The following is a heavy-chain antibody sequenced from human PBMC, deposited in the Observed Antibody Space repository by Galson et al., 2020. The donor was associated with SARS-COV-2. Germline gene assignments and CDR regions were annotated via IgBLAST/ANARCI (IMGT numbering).Heavy chain of an antibody. CDR3: TREGWQGGY. CDR2: IRGDGSET. D-gene: IGHD2-15*01. Sequence: GGSLRLSCVVSGFTFSDYWMNWIRQAPGKGLEWVANIRGDGSETNYADSVQGRFSISRDNAVDTLYLEMNSLRVDDTAVFYCTREGWQGGYWGQGTRVTVSS. CDR1: GFTFSDYW. J-gene: IGHJ4*02. V-gene: IGHV3-7*01.